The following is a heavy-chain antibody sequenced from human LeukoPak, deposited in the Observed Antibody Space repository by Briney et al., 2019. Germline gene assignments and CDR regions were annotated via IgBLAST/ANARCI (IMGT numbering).Heavy chain of an antibody. CDR2: IYYSGST. D-gene: IGHD3-22*01. Sequence: PSQTLSLTCTVSGGSISSGGYYWSWIRQHPGKGLEWIGYIYYSGSTYYNPCLKSRVTISVDTSKNQFSLKLSSVTAADTAVYYCARGSDLYYYDSSGYLGYFDYWGQGTLVTVSS. CDR3: ARGSDLYYYDSSGYLGYFDY. CDR1: GGSISSGGYY. V-gene: IGHV4-31*03. J-gene: IGHJ4*02.